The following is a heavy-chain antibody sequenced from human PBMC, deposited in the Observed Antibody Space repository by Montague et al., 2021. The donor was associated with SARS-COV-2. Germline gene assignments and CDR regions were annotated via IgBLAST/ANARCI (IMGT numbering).Heavy chain of an antibody. CDR3: ARASEYYYHPFDF. CDR1: GASISGHH. Sequence: SETLSLTCTVSGASISGHHWSWIRQPPAKALEWIGRIYSNGNTTSNPSLKIRVTMSVDTSKRQFSLTMTSVTAADTAIYYCARASEYYYHPFDFWGQGNLVTVSS. V-gene: IGHV4-4*07. J-gene: IGHJ4*02. CDR2: IYSNGNT. D-gene: IGHD2/OR15-2a*01.